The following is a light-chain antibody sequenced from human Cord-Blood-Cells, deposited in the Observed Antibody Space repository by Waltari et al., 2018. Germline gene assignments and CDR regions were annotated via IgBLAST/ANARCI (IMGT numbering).Light chain of an antibody. CDR3: CSYAGIFDVV. V-gene: IGLV2-23*01. J-gene: IGLJ2*01. CDR1: SRDVGSYNL. Sequence: QSALTQPASVSWSPGQSITIPCTGTSRDVGSYNLVSWYQQHPGKAPKLMIYEGSKRPSGVSNRFSGSKSGNTASLTISGLQAEDEADYYCCSYAGIFDVVFGGGTKLTVL. CDR2: EGS.